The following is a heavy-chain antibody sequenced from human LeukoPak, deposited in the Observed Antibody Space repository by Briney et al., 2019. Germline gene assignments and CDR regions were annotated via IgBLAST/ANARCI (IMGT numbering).Heavy chain of an antibody. D-gene: IGHD2-2*01. CDR2: IYYSGST. J-gene: IGHJ3*02. CDR3: PRDQDLGYCSGTSCQGCYAFDI. Sequence: SETLSLTCTVSGGFISTYYWSWIRQPPGKGLEWLGYIYYSGSTNYNPSLKSRLTISVDMSKHQFPLRLRSVTAADTAVYYCPRDQDLGYCSGTSCQGCYAFDIWGQGTLVTASS. CDR1: GGFISTYY. V-gene: IGHV4-59*01.